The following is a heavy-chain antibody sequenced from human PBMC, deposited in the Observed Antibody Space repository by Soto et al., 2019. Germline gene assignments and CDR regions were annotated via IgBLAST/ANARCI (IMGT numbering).Heavy chain of an antibody. J-gene: IGHJ4*02. Sequence: QVPLVQSGGEVKKPGASVKVSCKASAYTFTNYGISWVRQAPGQGLEWMGWISAHNGNINYAQKFRGRVTMTTDTSTSSADLDVRSLRSDDTAGYYFARSGSSWNLREFDSWGQGTLVTVSS. CDR3: ARSGSSWNLREFDS. D-gene: IGHD6-13*01. V-gene: IGHV1-18*01. CDR2: ISAHNGNI. CDR1: AYTFTNYG.